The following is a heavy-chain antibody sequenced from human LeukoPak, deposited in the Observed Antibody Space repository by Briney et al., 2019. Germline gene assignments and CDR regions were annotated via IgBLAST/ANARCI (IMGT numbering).Heavy chain of an antibody. J-gene: IGHJ4*02. CDR2: IYYRGSTNSGST. CDR3: ARGVMGPATFDY. V-gene: IGHV4-59*08. CDR1: GGSISNFY. Sequence: SETLSLTCAVSGGSISNFYWGWIRQPPGKGLECIGYIYYRGSTNSGSTNYKPSLKSRVTISVDTSKNQFSLKLSSVTAADTAVYYCARGVMGPATFDYWGQRTLVTVSS. D-gene: IGHD3-16*01.